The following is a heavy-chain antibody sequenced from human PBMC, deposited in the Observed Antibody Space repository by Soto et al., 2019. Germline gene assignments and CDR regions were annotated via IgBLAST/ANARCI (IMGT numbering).Heavy chain of an antibody. J-gene: IGHJ6*03. Sequence: SETLSLTCTVSGGSISSYYWSWIRQPPGKGLEWIGYIYYSGSTNYNPSLKSRVTISVDTSKNQFSLKLSSVTAADTAVYYCARVTGGEYYYYYYYMDVWGKGTTVTVSS. V-gene: IGHV4-59*01. CDR3: ARVTGGEYYYYYYYMDV. CDR1: GGSISSYY. CDR2: IYYSGST. D-gene: IGHD2-15*01.